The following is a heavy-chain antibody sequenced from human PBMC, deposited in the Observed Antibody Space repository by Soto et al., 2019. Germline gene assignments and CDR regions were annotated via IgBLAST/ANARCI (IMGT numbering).Heavy chain of an antibody. Sequence: GGSLRLSCAASGFTLNNYYLSWVRQAPGKGLEWVGNIKGDGSDPHYVDSVKGRFTISRDNAKNSLYLQMNSLRAEDTAVYYCARDNDDILTGYSPPNWFDPWGQGTQVTVSS. CDR2: IKGDGSDP. D-gene: IGHD3-9*01. CDR1: GFTLNNYY. J-gene: IGHJ5*02. V-gene: IGHV3-7*01. CDR3: ARDNDDILTGYSPPNWFDP.